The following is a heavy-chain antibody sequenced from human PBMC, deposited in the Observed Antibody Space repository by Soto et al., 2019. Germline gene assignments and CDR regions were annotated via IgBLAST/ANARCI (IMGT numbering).Heavy chain of an antibody. CDR3: AKGRGGSGSLTHRVDF. D-gene: IGHD3-10*01. CDR1: GFTFNKYA. Sequence: EVQLLESGGGLVQPGGSLRLSGAASGFTFNKYAMTWVRQAPGKGLEWVSAISGGGDTTSYADSVKGRFTVSRDGSKNTLYLQLSSLRDEDTALYYCAKGRGGSGSLTHRVDFWGQGTLVTVSS. J-gene: IGHJ4*02. V-gene: IGHV3-23*01. CDR2: ISGGGDTT.